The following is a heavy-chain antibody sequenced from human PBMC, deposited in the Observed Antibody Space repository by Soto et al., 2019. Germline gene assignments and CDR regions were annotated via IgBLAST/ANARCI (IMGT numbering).Heavy chain of an antibody. Sequence: GASVKVSCKVSGGTFSSYAISWVRQAPGQGLEWMGGIIPIFGTANYAQKFQGRVTITADESTSTAYMELSSLRSEDTAVYYCARGAGTTFVDWFDPWGQGTLVTVSS. CDR1: GGTFSSYA. D-gene: IGHD1-7*01. CDR2: IIPIFGTA. CDR3: ARGAGTTFVDWFDP. J-gene: IGHJ5*02. V-gene: IGHV1-69*13.